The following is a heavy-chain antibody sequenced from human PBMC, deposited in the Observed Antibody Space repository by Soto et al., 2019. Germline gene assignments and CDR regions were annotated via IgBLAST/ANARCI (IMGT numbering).Heavy chain of an antibody. CDR3: AKAPSVTSYYYGMDV. CDR2: IDTSDSNI. CDR1: GYTFSDYY. J-gene: IGHJ6*02. V-gene: IGHV3-11*01. D-gene: IGHD4-17*01. Sequence: GGSLRLSCAASGYTFSDYYMSWIRQAPGKGLEWISYIDTSDSNIYYADSVKGRFTISRDNSKNTLYLQMNSLRAEDTAVYYCAKAPSVTSYYYGMDVWGQGTKVTVS.